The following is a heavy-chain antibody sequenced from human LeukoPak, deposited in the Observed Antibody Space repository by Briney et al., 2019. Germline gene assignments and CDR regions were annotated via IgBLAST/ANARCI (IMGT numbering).Heavy chain of an antibody. CDR1: GGSFSGYY. Sequence: SETLSLTCAVYGGSFSGYYWSWIRQPPGKGLEWIGEATHSGSTNYSPSLKSRVTISVDTSKNQFSLRLSSVTAADTAVYYCAREYDYVWGSYRYPGRGSYYYYMDVWGKGTTVTVSS. D-gene: IGHD3-16*02. CDR2: ATHSGST. CDR3: AREYDYVWGSYRYPGRGSYYYYMDV. V-gene: IGHV4-34*01. J-gene: IGHJ6*03.